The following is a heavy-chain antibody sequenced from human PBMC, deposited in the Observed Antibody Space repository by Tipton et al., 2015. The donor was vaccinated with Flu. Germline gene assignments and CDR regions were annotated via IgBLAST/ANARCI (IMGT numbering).Heavy chain of an antibody. J-gene: IGHJ4*02. D-gene: IGHD4-17*01. V-gene: IGHV3-7*01. CDR2: INQGAIEK. Sequence: SLRLSCAAPGFTFSSNWMSWARQAPGKGLEWVARINQGAIEKDYVDSVKGRFTISRDNARNSVFLQMNSLRAEDTAVYYCARDRGDYGDYLYWGQGTLVTVSS. CDR3: ARDRGDYGDYLY. CDR1: GFTFSSNW.